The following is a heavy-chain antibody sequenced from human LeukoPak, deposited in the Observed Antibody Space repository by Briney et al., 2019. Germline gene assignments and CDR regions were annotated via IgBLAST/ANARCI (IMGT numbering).Heavy chain of an antibody. CDR2: IKQDGSEK. CDR1: GFTFSSYW. CDR3: ARQQTYGIVRDTAFDI. V-gene: IGHV3-7*01. D-gene: IGHD2-21*01. J-gene: IGHJ3*02. Sequence: GGSLRLSCAASGFTFSSYWMSWVRQAPGKGLEWVANIKQDGSEKYYVDSVKGRFTISRDNSKNTLYVQINSLRAEDTAVYYCARQQTYGIVRDTAFDIWGQGTKVTISS.